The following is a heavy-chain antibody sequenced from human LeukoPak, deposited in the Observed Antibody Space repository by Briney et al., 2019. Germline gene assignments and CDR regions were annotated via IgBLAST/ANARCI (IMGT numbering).Heavy chain of an antibody. J-gene: IGHJ4*02. CDR1: GGSISSYY. CDR3: ARNGGGYSYGYVFDY. Sequence: KTSETLSLTCTVSGGSISSYYWSWIRQPPGKGLEWIGYIYYSGSTNYNPSLKSRVTISVDTSKNQFSLKLSSVTAADTAVYYCARNGGGYSYGYVFDYWGQGTLVTGSS. CDR2: IYYSGST. D-gene: IGHD5-18*01. V-gene: IGHV4-59*01.